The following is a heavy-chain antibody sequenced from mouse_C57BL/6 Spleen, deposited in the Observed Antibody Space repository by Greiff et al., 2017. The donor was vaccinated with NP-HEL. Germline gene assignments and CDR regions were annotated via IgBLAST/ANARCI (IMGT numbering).Heavy chain of an antibody. V-gene: IGHV1-42*01. CDR1: GYSFTGYY. D-gene: IGHD2-4*01. Sequence: EVQLQQSGPELVKPGASVKISCKASGYSFTGYYMNWVKQSPEKSLEWIGEINPSTGGTTYNQKFKAKATLTVDKSSSTAYMQLKSLTSEDSAVYYCAREAYYDYDPFAYWGQRTLVTVSA. CDR3: AREAYYDYDPFAY. J-gene: IGHJ3*01. CDR2: INPSTGGT.